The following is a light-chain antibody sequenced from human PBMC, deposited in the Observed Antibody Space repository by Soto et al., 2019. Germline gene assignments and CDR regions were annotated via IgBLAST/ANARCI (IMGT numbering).Light chain of an antibody. CDR3: CSYAGSTSLV. J-gene: IGLJ2*01. Sequence: QSVLTQPASVSGSPGQSITISCTGTSSDVGSYNLVSWYQQHPGKAPKVIIYEVIKRPSGVSNRFSGSKSGNTASLTISGLQAEDEADSYCCSYAGSTSLVFGGGTKVTVL. V-gene: IGLV2-23*02. CDR1: SSDVGSYNL. CDR2: EVI.